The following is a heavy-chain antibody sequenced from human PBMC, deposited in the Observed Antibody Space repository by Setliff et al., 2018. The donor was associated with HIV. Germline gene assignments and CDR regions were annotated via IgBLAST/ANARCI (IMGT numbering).Heavy chain of an antibody. CDR3: ARDPYNFWSAGMDV. CDR1: GGSFSGYH. V-gene: IGHV4-34*01. CDR2: IDYSGSP. D-gene: IGHD3-3*01. J-gene: IGHJ6*04. Sequence: PSETLSLTCAVYGGSFSGYHWSWIRQPPGKGLEWIGEIDYSGSPNYNPSLKSRVTISIDTSKKQFSLRLTSVTAADTAVYYCARDPYNFWSAGMDVWGKGTTVTV.